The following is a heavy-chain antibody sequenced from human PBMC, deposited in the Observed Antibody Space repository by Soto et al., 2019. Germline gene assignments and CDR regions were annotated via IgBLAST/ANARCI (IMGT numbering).Heavy chain of an antibody. CDR3: ARYPIFNYYYYMDV. J-gene: IGHJ6*03. CDR2: IYYSGST. CDR1: GGSISSYY. V-gene: IGHV4-59*01. Sequence: PSETLSLTCTVSGGSISSYYWSWIRQPPGKGLEWIGYIYYSGSTNYNPSLKSRVTISVDTSKNQFSLKLSSVTAADTAVYYCARYPIFNYYYYMDVWGKGTTVTVSS. D-gene: IGHD3-9*01.